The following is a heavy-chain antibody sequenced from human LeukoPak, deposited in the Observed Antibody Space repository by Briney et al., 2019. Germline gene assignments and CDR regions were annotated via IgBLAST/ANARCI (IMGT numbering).Heavy chain of an antibody. J-gene: IGHJ4*02. D-gene: IGHD3-3*01. CDR2: INQNGNEK. CDR3: ARDYLGVGRYDYVDY. V-gene: IGHV3-7*01. Sequence: GGSLRLSCAASGFTFSSYWMSWVRQAPGKGLEWVANINQNGNEKYYVDSAKGRFTVSRDNARKSLYLQMNSLRVEDTAVYFCARDYLGVGRYDYVDYWGQGTLVTVSS. CDR1: GFTFSSYW.